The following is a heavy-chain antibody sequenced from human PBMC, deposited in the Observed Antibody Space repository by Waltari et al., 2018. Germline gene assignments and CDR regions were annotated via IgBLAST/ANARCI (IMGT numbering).Heavy chain of an antibody. J-gene: IGHJ4*02. V-gene: IGHV3-30-3*01. CDR2: ISYDGSNK. CDR3: ARGGDDGRGYYPRDY. CDR1: GFTFSSYA. D-gene: IGHD3-22*01. Sequence: QVQLVESGGGVVQPGRSLRPSCAASGFTFSSYAMHWVRQAPGKGLECVAVISYDGSNKYYADSVKGRFTISRDNSKNTLYLQMNSLRAEDTAVYFCARGGDDGRGYYPRDYWGQGTLVTVSS.